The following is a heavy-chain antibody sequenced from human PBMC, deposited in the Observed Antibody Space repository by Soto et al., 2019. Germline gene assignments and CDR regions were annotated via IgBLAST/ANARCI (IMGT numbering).Heavy chain of an antibody. CDR2: IYYSGST. CDR1: GGSISGSSYY. V-gene: IGHV4-39*01. D-gene: IGHD2-15*01. Sequence: PSETLSLTCTVSGGSISGSSYYWGWIRQPPGKGLEWIGSIYYSGSTYYNPSLKSRVTISVDTSKNQFSLKLSSVTAADTAVYYCARRISPGGTDAFDIWGQGTMVTVSS. CDR3: ARRISPGGTDAFDI. J-gene: IGHJ3*02.